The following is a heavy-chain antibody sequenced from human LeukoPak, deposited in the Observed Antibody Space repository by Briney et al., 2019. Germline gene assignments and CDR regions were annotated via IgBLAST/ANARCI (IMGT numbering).Heavy chain of an antibody. CDR2: IYYSGST. J-gene: IGHJ5*02. Sequence: SETLSLTCTVSGGSISSSSYYWGWIRQPPGKGLEWIGNIYYSGSTNYNPSLKSRVTISVDTSKNQFSLKLSSVTAADTAVYYCARDGSYDILTGYTVRGWFDPWGQGTLVTVSS. V-gene: IGHV4-39*07. CDR3: ARDGSYDILTGYTVRGWFDP. D-gene: IGHD3-9*01. CDR1: GGSISSSSYY.